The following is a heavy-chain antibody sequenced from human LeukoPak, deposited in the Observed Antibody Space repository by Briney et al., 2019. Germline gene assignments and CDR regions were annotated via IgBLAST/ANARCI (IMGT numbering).Heavy chain of an antibody. V-gene: IGHV4-30-4*07. CDR1: GGSISSGGYS. J-gene: IGHJ4*02. Sequence: SQTLSLTCAVSGGSISSGGYSWSWIRQPPGKGLEWIGYIYYSGSTYYNPSLKSRVTISVDTSKNQFSLKLSSVTAADTAVYYCARDEFNYYDSSGYYYPITFHFDYWGQGTLVTVSS. CDR3: ARDEFNYYDSSGYYYPITFHFDY. D-gene: IGHD3-22*01. CDR2: IYYSGST.